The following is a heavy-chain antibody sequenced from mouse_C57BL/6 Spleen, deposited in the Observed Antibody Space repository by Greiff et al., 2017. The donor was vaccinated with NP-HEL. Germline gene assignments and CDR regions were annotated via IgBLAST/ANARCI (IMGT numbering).Heavy chain of an antibody. V-gene: IGHV1-82*01. D-gene: IGHD2-3*01. Sequence: QVQLKQSGPELVKPGASVKISCKASGYAFSSSWMNWVKQRPGKGLEWIGRIYPGDGDTNYNGKFKGKATLTADKSSSTAYMQLSSLTSEDSAVYFCARPIYDGYYFDYWGPGTTLTVSS. J-gene: IGHJ2*01. CDR3: ARPIYDGYYFDY. CDR1: GYAFSSSW. CDR2: IYPGDGDT.